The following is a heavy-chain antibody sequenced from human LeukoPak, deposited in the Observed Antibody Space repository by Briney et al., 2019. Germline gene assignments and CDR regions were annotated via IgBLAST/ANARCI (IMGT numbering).Heavy chain of an antibody. CDR3: ATLDSSGWYGDY. V-gene: IGHV3-23*01. CDR2: ISGSGGT. J-gene: IGHJ4*02. D-gene: IGHD6-19*01. Sequence: SGGSLRLSCAASGLTFSSYAMSWVRQAPGKGLQWVSSISGSGGTFYADSVKGRFTISRDNSKNTLYLQMSSLRAEDTAVYYCATLDSSGWYGDYWGQGTLVTVSS. CDR1: GLTFSSYA.